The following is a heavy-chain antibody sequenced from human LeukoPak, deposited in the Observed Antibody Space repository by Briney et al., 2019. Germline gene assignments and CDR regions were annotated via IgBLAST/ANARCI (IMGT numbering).Heavy chain of an antibody. Sequence: SPTLSLTCSVSCGSISGIGYCWAWIRQPPWKGLQWIVYIYDSGNTYYNPSLKSRVAISVDTSKNQFSLELNSETAAYTAVYFCARRCRSTSCYHYWGQGTLVTVSS. CDR1: CGSISGIGYC. D-gene: IGHD2-2*01. V-gene: IGHV4-39*01. J-gene: IGHJ4*02. CDR3: ARRCRSTSCYHY. CDR2: IYDSGNT.